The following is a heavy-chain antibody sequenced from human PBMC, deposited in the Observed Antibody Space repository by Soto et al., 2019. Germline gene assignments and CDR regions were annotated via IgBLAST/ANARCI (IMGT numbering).Heavy chain of an antibody. J-gene: IGHJ6*02. CDR1: GYTFAHYD. V-gene: IGHV1-18*04. CDR3: ARPWDYYFYAMDV. D-gene: IGHD7-27*01. Sequence: QIQLVQSGAEVKKPGASVKVSCQASGYTFAHYDIIWVRQAPGQGLEWMGWISGKNGNTNYAQEFQGRVTLTTNTSTRTAYMELRSLTSDDTAVYYCARPWDYYFYAMDVWGQGTTVTVS. CDR2: ISGKNGNT.